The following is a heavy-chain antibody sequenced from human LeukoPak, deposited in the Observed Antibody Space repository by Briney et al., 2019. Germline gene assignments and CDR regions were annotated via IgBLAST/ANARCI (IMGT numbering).Heavy chain of an antibody. CDR1: GLTFSSYG. J-gene: IGHJ6*04. CDR3: AKVGWRGINYYYYYGMDV. CDR2: ISYDGSNK. V-gene: IGHV3-30*18. D-gene: IGHD2-15*01. Sequence: GRSLRLSCAASGLTFSSYGMHWVRQAPGKGLEWVAVISYDGSNKYYADSVKGRFTISRDNSKNTLYLQMNSLRAEDTAAYYCAKVGWRGINYYYYYGMDVWGKGTTVTVSS.